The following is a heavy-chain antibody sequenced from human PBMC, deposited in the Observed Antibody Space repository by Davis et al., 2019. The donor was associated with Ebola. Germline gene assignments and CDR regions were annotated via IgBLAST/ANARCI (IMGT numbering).Heavy chain of an antibody. V-gene: IGHV1-2*06. Sequence: AASVKVSCKASGYTFTGYYMHWVRQAPGQGLEWMGRINPNSGGTNYAQKFQGRVTMTRDTSISTAYMELSRLRSDDTAVYYCAREKYYYDSSGFSFDPWGQGTLVTVSS. D-gene: IGHD3-22*01. CDR1: GYTFTGYY. CDR3: AREKYYYDSSGFSFDP. CDR2: INPNSGGT. J-gene: IGHJ5*02.